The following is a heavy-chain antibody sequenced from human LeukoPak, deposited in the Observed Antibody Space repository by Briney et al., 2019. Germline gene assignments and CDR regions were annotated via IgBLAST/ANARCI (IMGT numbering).Heavy chain of an antibody. D-gene: IGHD3-10*01. CDR2: ISAYNGNT. J-gene: IGHJ4*02. CDR3: ARDYYGSGSYYNVPGY. Sequence: ASVKVSCKASGYTFTSYGISWVRQAPGQGLEWMGWISAYNGNTNYAQKLQGRVTMTTDTSTSTAYMELRSLRSDDTAVYYCARDYYGSGSYYNVPGYWGQGTLVTVSS. V-gene: IGHV1-18*01. CDR1: GYTFTSYG.